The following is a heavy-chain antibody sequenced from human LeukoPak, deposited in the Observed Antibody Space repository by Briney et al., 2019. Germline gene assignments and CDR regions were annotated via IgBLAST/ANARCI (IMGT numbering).Heavy chain of an antibody. Sequence: SETLSLTCTVSGGSISTYYWSWIRRPPGKGLEWIGYIHSSGSTDSSPSLKSRVTILIDTSKNQFSLKLSSVPSEDAAVYYCARVSSGWYNPFDFWGQGTLVTVSS. D-gene: IGHD6-19*01. CDR2: IHSSGST. CDR3: ARVSSGWYNPFDF. J-gene: IGHJ4*02. CDR1: GGSISTYY. V-gene: IGHV4-59*01.